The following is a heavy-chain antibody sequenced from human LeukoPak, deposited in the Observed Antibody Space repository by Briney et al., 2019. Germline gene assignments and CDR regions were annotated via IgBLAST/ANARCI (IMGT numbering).Heavy chain of an antibody. D-gene: IGHD5-18*01. J-gene: IGHJ4*02. CDR2: ISGSGGST. Sequence: GGSLRLTCAASGFTFSSYAMSWVRQAPGKGLEWVSAISGSGGSTYYAASVKGRFTISRDNSKNTLYLQMNSLRAEDTAVYYCAKILPGYSYGNDYWGQGTLVTVSS. CDR3: AKILPGYSYGNDY. V-gene: IGHV3-23*01. CDR1: GFTFSSYA.